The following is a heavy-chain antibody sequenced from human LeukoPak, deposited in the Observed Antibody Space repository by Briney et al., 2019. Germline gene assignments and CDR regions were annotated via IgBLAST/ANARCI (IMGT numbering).Heavy chain of an antibody. CDR1: GYTFTGYY. J-gene: IGHJ5*02. Sequence: GASVKVSCKASGYTFTGYYMHWVRQAPGQGLEWMGWINTNTGTPTSAQGFTGRFVFSLDTSVNTAYLQISSLKAEDTAVYYCARRPYCTNGVCYGELGFDPWGQGTLVTVSS. V-gene: IGHV7-4-1*02. CDR3: ARRPYCTNGVCYGELGFDP. CDR2: INTNTGTP. D-gene: IGHD2-8*01.